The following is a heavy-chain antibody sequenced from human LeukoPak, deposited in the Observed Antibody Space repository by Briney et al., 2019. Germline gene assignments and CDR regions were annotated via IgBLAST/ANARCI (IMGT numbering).Heavy chain of an antibody. J-gene: IGHJ1*01. CDR1: GFSISDNF. CDR2: IFSGGET. CDR3: ARDTDYYGSGRQGYFDH. D-gene: IGHD3-10*01. Sequence: GGSLRLSCAASGFSISDNFMGWVRQTPGKGLEWVSLIFSGGETYSAGSVKGRFAISKDNSKNTLHLQMNSLRVEDTAMYYCARDTDYYGSGRQGYFDHWGQGTLVTVSS. V-gene: IGHV3-66*01.